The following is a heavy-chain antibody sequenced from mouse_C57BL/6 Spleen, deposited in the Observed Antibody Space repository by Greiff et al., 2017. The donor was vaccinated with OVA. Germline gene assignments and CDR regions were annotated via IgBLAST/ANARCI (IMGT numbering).Heavy chain of an antibody. Sequence: DVMLVESGGGLVQPKGSLKLSCAASGFTFNTYAMHWVRQAPGKGLEWVARIRSKSSKYATYYADSVKDRFTISRDDSQSMLYLQMNNLKTEDTAMYYCVREGSGYYFDYWGQGTTLTVSS. D-gene: IGHD3-2*02. CDR1: GFTFNTYA. V-gene: IGHV10-3*01. CDR2: IRSKSSKYAT. CDR3: VREGSGYYFDY. J-gene: IGHJ2*01.